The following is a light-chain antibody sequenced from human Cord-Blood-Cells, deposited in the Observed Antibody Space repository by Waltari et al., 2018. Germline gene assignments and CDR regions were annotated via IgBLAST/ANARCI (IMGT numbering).Light chain of an antibody. CDR1: QSLVHSDGNTY. Sequence: DVVMTQSPLSLPVTLGQPASISCRSSQSLVHSDGNTYLNWFQQRPGQSPGRLIYKVSNRDSGVPDRFSGSGSGTDFTLKISRVEAEDVGVYYCMQGTHWLYTFGQGTKLEIK. V-gene: IGKV2-30*02. J-gene: IGKJ2*01. CDR3: MQGTHWLYT. CDR2: KVS.